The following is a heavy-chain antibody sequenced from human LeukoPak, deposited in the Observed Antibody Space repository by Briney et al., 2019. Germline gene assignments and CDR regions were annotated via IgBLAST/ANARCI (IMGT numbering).Heavy chain of an antibody. J-gene: IGHJ4*02. V-gene: IGHV1-18*01. CDR2: INTNNGNT. D-gene: IGHD3-10*01. Sequence: ASVKVSCKASVYIFTNYGMSWVRQAPGQGLEWMGWINTNNGNTNYAQNFRDTVTMTTGTSTNTAYMELRSLRSDDTAIYYCARLLLGSQSRGFEYWGQGTLVTVSS. CDR1: VYIFTNYG. CDR3: ARLLLGSQSRGFEY.